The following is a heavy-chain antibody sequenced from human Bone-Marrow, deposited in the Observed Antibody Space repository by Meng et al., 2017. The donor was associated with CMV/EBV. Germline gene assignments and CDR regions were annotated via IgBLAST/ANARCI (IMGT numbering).Heavy chain of an antibody. J-gene: IGHJ5*02. V-gene: IGHV4-31*03. Sequence: CPVSGGSISCCGCYCRWLRQHPRECLGWIGYIYCSDNTSSIPSLKTRVTVSVNTSKNQFSLTLSSVAAADTAVSYCARCLIRWFDPWGQGTLVTVSS. D-gene: IGHD5/OR15-5a*01. CDR3: ARCLIRWFDP. CDR2: IYCSDNT. CDR1: GGSISCCGCY.